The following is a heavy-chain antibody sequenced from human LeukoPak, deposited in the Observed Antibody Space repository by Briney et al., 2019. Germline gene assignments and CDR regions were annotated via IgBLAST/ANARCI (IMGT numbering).Heavy chain of an antibody. Sequence: EASVKVSCKASGYTFTSYGISWVRQAPGQGLEWMGWISAYNGNTNYAQKLQGRVTMTTDTSTSTAYMELRSLRSDDTAVYYCARVWPGYCSSTSCYSYYYYYMDVWGKGTTVTVSS. CDR1: GYTFTSYG. J-gene: IGHJ6*03. CDR2: ISAYNGNT. V-gene: IGHV1-18*01. CDR3: ARVWPGYCSSTSCYSYYYYYMDV. D-gene: IGHD2-2*02.